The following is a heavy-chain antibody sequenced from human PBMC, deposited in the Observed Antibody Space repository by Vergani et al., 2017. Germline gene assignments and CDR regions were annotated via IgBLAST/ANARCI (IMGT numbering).Heavy chain of an antibody. CDR2: MSPDSGNR. V-gene: IGHV1-8*01. J-gene: IGHJ5*02. CDR1: GYSFTSHD. D-gene: IGHD4-11*01. Sequence: QVQLVQSGAEVKKPGASVKVSCEASGYSFTSHDIYWVRQAPGQGLEWMGWMSPDSGNRGFAQNFQGRISMTRNTSINTAYMELSSLTSEDTAIYYCARDYINNNYFDPWGQGTLVTVSS. CDR3: ARDYINNNYFDP.